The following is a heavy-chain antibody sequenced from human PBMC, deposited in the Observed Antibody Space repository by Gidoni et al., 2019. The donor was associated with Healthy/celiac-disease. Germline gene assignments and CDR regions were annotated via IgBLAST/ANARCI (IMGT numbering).Heavy chain of an antibody. J-gene: IGHJ4*02. V-gene: IGHV4-30-4*08. D-gene: IGHD5-12*01. CDR3: ARGSRWLQLAFDY. Sequence: GGSISSGDYYWSWIRQPPGKGLEWIGYIYYSGSTYYNPSLKRRVTISVDTSKNQFSLKLSSVTAADTAVYYCARGSRWLQLAFDYWGQGTLVTVSS. CDR2: IYYSGST. CDR1: GGSISSGDYY.